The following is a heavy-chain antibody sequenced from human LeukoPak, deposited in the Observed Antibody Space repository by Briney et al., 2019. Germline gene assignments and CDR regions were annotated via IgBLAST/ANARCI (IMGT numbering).Heavy chain of an antibody. CDR1: GYTFTSYY. D-gene: IGHD1-26*01. CDR3: ARAKGELRAFDI. CDR2: IIPIFGTA. J-gene: IGHJ3*02. V-gene: IGHV1-69*05. Sequence: SVKVSCKASGYTFTSYYMHWVRQAPGQGLEWMGRIIPIFGTANYAQKFQGRVTITTDESTSTAYMELSSLRSEDTAVYYCARAKGELRAFDIWGQGTMVTVSS.